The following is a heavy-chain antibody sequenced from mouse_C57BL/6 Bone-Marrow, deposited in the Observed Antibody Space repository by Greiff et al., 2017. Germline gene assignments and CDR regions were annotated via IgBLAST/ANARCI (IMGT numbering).Heavy chain of an antibody. CDR1: GYTFTSYW. V-gene: IGHV1-74*01. Sequence: VQLQQPGAELVKPGASVKVSCKASGYTFTSYWMHWVKQRPGQGLEWIGRIDPSDSDTNYNQKFKGKATLTVDKSSSTAYMQLSSLTSEDAAFYYCAINFITFAYWGQGTLVTVSA. CDR2: IDPSDSDT. CDR3: AINFITFAY. D-gene: IGHD1-1*01. J-gene: IGHJ3*01.